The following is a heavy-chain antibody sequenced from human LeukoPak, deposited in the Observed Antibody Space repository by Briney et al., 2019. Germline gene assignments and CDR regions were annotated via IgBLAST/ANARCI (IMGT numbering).Heavy chain of an antibody. D-gene: IGHD3-22*01. CDR3: ARDETMRAAGIDP. Sequence: GASVKVSCKASGGTFSSYAISWVRQAPGQGLEWMGGIIPIFGTANYAQKFQGRVTITADESTSTAYMELSSLRSEDTAVYYCARDETMRAAGIDPWGQGTLVTVSS. J-gene: IGHJ5*02. CDR2: IIPIFGTA. V-gene: IGHV1-69*13. CDR1: GGTFSSYA.